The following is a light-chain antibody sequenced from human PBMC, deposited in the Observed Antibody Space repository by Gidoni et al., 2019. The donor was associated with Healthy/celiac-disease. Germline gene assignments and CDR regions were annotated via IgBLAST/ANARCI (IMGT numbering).Light chain of an antibody. V-gene: IGKV3-20*01. CDR2: GAS. CDR3: QQYGSSQWA. CDR1: QSVSSSY. J-gene: IGKJ1*01. Sequence: IVLTPSPGTLSLSPGESATPSCRASQSVSSSYLAWYQQKPGQAPRLLIYGASSRATGIPDRFSGSGSGTDFTLTISRLEPEDFAVYYCQQYGSSQWAFGQGTKVEIK.